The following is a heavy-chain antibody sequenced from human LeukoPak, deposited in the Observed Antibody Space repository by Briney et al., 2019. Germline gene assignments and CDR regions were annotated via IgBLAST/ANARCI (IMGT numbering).Heavy chain of an antibody. D-gene: IGHD3-22*01. V-gene: IGHV4-30-2*01. J-gene: IGHJ2*01. CDR3: ARVDRDSSGQKYFDL. CDR1: GGSISSGGYS. CDR2: IYHSGST. Sequence: SETLSLTCAVSGGSISSGGYSWSWIRQPPGKGLEWIGYIYHSGSTYYNPSLKSRVTISVDRSKNQFSLKLSSATAADTAVYYCARVDRDSSGQKYFDLWGRGTLVTVSS.